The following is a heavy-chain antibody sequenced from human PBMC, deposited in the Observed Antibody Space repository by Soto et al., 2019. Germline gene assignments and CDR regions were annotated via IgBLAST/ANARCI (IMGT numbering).Heavy chain of an antibody. CDR2: IKQDGNDK. D-gene: IGHD6-19*01. CDR1: GFSFSSHW. Sequence: EVQLVESGGDLVQPGGSLRLSCAASGFSFSSHWMSWVRQAPGKGLEWVANIKQDGNDKRYVDSVKGRFTISRDNAKSSLYLQMNSLRAEGTAVYYCARYSYSSGPQDSWGQGTLVTVSS. V-gene: IGHV3-7*03. CDR3: ARYSYSSGPQDS. J-gene: IGHJ4*02.